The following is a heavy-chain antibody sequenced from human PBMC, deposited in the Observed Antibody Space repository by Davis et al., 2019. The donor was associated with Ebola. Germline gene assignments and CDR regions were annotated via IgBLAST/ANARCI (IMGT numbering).Heavy chain of an antibody. CDR1: GFTFADYA. V-gene: IGHV3-21*01. J-gene: IGHJ4*02. Sequence: PGGSLRLSCAASGFTFADYAMHWVRQGPGKGLEWVASIGSDGVHAFHADSVKGRFTISRDNAKNSLYLQMNSLRAEDTAVYFCARDIPFSCYEYWGPGIVVTVSS. D-gene: IGHD5-12*01. CDR2: IGSDGVHA. CDR3: ARDIPFSCYEY.